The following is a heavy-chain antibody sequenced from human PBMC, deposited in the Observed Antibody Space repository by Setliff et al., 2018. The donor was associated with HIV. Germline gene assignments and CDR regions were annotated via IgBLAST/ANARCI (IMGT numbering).Heavy chain of an antibody. J-gene: IGHJ4*02. D-gene: IGHD6-19*01. Sequence: PSETLSLTCTVSDNSITNYYWSWIRQPPGKGLEWIGYIYASGSTNYSPSLKSRVTISVDTSKNQFSLKLKSVTAADTAVYFCARHVYSSGWGYVYHLDSWGQGTLVTVSS. CDR1: DNSITNYY. CDR2: IYASGST. CDR3: ARHVYSSGWGYVYHLDS. V-gene: IGHV4-59*08.